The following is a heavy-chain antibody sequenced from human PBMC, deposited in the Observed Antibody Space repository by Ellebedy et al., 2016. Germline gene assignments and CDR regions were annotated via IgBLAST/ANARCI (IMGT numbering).Heavy chain of an antibody. D-gene: IGHD3-9*01. CDR3: AREPYYDILTGSREGYFDY. Sequence: GESLKISXAASGFTFSSYAMNWVRQAPGKGLEWVAVISYDGTNKYYADSVKGRFTISRDNSKNTLYLQMNSLRAEDTAVYYCAREPYYDILTGSREGYFDYWGQGTLVTVSS. J-gene: IGHJ4*02. V-gene: IGHV3-30-3*01. CDR2: ISYDGTNK. CDR1: GFTFSSYA.